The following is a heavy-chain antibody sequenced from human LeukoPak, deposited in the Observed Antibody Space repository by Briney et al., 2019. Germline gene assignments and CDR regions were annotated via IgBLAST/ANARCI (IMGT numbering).Heavy chain of an antibody. Sequence: PGGSLRLSCAASGFTFSSYAMHWVRQAPGKGLEWVSAISGSDPGTYYADSVKGRFTISRVNSRNTLYLQMNRLRVEDTAVYYCAKGSRGSCRGAYCYSFDNWGQGAVVTVSS. CDR1: GFTFSSYA. CDR3: AKGSRGSCRGAYCYSFDN. CDR2: ISGSDPGT. D-gene: IGHD2-21*02. V-gene: IGHV3-23*01. J-gene: IGHJ4*02.